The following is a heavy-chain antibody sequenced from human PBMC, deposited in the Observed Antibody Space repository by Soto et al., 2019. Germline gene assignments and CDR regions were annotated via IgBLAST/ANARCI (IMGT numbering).Heavy chain of an antibody. CDR3: ARLKLGSPHY. CDR1: GFTFSSYS. V-gene: IGHV3-48*04. CDR2: ISSSSSTI. J-gene: IGHJ4*02. Sequence: GGSLRLSCAASGFTFSSYSMNWVRQAPGKGLEWVSYISSSSSTIYYADSVKGRFTISRDNAKNSLYLQMNSLRAEDTAVYYCARLKLGSPHYWGQGTLVTVSS. D-gene: IGHD7-27*01.